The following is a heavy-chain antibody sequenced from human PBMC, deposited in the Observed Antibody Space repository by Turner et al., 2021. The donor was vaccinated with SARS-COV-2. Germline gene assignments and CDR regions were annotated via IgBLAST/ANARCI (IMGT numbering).Heavy chain of an antibody. D-gene: IGHD3-16*01. V-gene: IGHV4-31*11. Sequence: QLLQAAPGVVVPSQVLSLTCAVAVDSLTRARNYYNWIRQRTRMGLGWNGHRKRGGRTSYNPTLRSRVSNAVGASVSQITPQQTSVTAADTAIYFCARGMIGLDTLAGINSKVAYDIWGHGTMVNVSS. CDR3: ARGMIGLDTLAGINSKVAYDI. CDR2: RKRGGRT. J-gene: IGHJ3*02. CDR1: VDSLTRARNY.